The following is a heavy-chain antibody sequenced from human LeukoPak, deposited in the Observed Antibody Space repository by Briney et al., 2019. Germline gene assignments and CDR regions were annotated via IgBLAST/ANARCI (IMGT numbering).Heavy chain of an antibody. J-gene: IGHJ4*02. V-gene: IGHV1-46*01. Sequence: ASVKVSCKASGYTFTGYYMHWVRQAPGQGLEWMGIINPSGGSTSYAQKFQGRVTMTRDMSTSTVYMELSSLRSEDTAVYYCARRGRDGYNSDYWGQGTLVTVSS. CDR3: ARRGRDGYNSDY. CDR1: GYTFTGYY. D-gene: IGHD5-24*01. CDR2: INPSGGST.